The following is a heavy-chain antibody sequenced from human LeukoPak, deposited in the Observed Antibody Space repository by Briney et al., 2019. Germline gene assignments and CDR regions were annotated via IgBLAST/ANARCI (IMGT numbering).Heavy chain of an antibody. D-gene: IGHD2-15*01. J-gene: IGHJ5*02. V-gene: IGHV3-74*01. CDR2: INSDASSI. Sequence: GGSLRLSCAASGFTFSTYWMHWVRQAPGKGLVWVSRINSDASSITYADSVKGRFTISRDNAKNTLYLQMNSLRAEDTAVYYCARAHMISGSNLIDPWGQGTLVTVSS. CDR1: GFTFSTYW. CDR3: ARAHMISGSNLIDP.